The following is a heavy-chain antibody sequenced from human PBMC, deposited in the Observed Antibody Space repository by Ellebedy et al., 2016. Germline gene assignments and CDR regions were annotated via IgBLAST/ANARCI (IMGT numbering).Heavy chain of an antibody. J-gene: IGHJ4*02. Sequence: SETLSLTXTVYCDSIRSSGHWWSWVRQAPGRGLEWIGEMYPKGYTNYNPSLKSRVTLSIDKTRNQFSLRLTSVTAADTAVYSCARHKTSVNAFDYWGLGTRVTVSS. CDR3: ARHKTSVNAFDY. CDR1: CDSIRSSGHW. D-gene: IGHD4-17*01. CDR2: MYPKGYT. V-gene: IGHV4-4*02.